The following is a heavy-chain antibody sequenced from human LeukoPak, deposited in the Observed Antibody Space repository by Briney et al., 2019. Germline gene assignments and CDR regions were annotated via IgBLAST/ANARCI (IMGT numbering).Heavy chain of an antibody. V-gene: IGHV3-23*01. CDR3: AKIVGAAVGDY. CDR2: ISGSGGNT. D-gene: IGHD1-26*01. Sequence: GGSLRLSCAASGFTFSSYAMSWVRQAPGKGLEWVSAISGSGGNTYHADSVKGRFTISRDNSKNTLYLQMNSLRAEDTAVYYCAKIVGAAVGDYWGQGTLVTVSS. J-gene: IGHJ4*02. CDR1: GFTFSSYA.